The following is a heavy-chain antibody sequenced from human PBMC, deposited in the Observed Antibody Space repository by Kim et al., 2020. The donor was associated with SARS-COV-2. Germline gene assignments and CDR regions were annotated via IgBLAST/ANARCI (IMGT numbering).Heavy chain of an antibody. V-gene: IGHV4-34*01. D-gene: IGHD6-6*01. J-gene: IGHJ4*02. CDR1: GGSFSGYY. CDR2: INHSGST. CDR3: ARAWGSSSSVDY. Sequence: SETLSLTCAVYGGSFSGYYWSWIRQPPGKGLEWIGEINHSGSTNYNPSLKSRVTISVDTSKNQFSLKLSSVTAADTAVYYCARAWGSSSSVDYWGQGTL.